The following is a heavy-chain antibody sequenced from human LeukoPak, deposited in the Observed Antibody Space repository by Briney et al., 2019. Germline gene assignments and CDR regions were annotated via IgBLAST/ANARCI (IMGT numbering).Heavy chain of an antibody. CDR1: GGSISSSNW. Sequence: SGTLSLTCAVSGGSISSSNWWSWVRQPPGKGLEWIGEIYHSGSTNYNPSLKSRVTISVDKSKNQFSLKLSSVTAADTAVYYCARAGQVATIKGINVYYFDYWGQGTLVTVSS. CDR3: ARAGQVATIKGINVYYFDY. D-gene: IGHD5-12*01. CDR2: IYHSGST. J-gene: IGHJ4*02. V-gene: IGHV4-4*02.